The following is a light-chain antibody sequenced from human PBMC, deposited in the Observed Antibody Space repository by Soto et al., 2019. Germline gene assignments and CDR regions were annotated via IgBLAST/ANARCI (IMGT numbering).Light chain of an antibody. V-gene: IGKV3-11*01. CDR1: QTVGRY. CDR3: QQRLHWPIT. Sequence: EIVLTQSPATLSLSPGDRVTLSCRASQTVGRYLSWYQHSPGQGPRLLVYDTSNRATGIPARFSGSGSETDLTLTISGLEPEDFAVYYCQQRLHWPITFGQGTRLRLN. J-gene: IGKJ5*01. CDR2: DTS.